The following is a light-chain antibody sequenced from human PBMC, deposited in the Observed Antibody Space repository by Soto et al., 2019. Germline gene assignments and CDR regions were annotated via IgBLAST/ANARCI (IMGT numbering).Light chain of an antibody. V-gene: IGKV1-8*01. CDR3: QQYYSYPPT. Sequence: AIRMTQAPSSVSASTGDRGAISCRASQGISSYLALYQQKPGKAPKLLIYAASTLQSGVPSRFSGSGSGTDFTLTISCLQSEDFATYYCQQYYSYPPTFGGGTNVDI. CDR2: AAS. J-gene: IGKJ4*01. CDR1: QGISSY.